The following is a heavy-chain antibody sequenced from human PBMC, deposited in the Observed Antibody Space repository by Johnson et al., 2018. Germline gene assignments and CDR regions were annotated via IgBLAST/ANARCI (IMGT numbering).Heavy chain of an antibody. V-gene: IGHV1-46*01. CDR3: ARVRYFDSRGDAFDI. Sequence: VQLVESGAEVKKPGASVKVSCKASGYTFTTNYLHWVRQAPGQGLEWMAIINPSGGTTTYAQKFQGRLTVTRDTSTSTVYMELSSLRSEDTAVYYCARVRYFDSRGDAFDIWGQGTMVTVSS. D-gene: IGHD3-22*01. J-gene: IGHJ3*02. CDR2: INPSGGTT. CDR1: GYTFTTNY.